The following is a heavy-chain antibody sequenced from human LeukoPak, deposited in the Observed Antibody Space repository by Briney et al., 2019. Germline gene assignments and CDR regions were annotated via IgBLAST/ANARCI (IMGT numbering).Heavy chain of an antibody. CDR3: AREDPPGPLDY. V-gene: IGHV3-53*05. CDR2: IYSGGST. J-gene: IGHJ4*02. CDR1: GFTVSSKC. Sequence: GGSLRLSCAASGFTVSSKCMSWVRQAPGKGLEWVSVIYSGGSTYHADSVKGRFTISRDNSKNTLYLQMNSLRAEDTAVYYCAREDPPGPLDYWGQGTLVTVSS.